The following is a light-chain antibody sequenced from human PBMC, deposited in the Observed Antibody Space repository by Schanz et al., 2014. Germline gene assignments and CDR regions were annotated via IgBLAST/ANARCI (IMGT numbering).Light chain of an antibody. J-gene: IGLJ3*02. Sequence: QSVLTQPPSVSAAPGQKVTISCSGSSSNIGTGYDVHWYQHLPGTAPKLLIYGNGNRPSGVPDRFSGSKSGTSASLAITGLQAEDEADYYCQSYDSSLSGSWVFGGGTKLTVL. CDR3: QSYDSSLSGSWV. CDR1: SSNIGTGYD. V-gene: IGLV1-40*01. CDR2: GNG.